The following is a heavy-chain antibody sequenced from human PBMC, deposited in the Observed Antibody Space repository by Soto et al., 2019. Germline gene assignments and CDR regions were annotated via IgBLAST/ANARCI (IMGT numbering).Heavy chain of an antibody. V-gene: IGHV3-72*01. CDR1: GFTFSDYY. CDR3: VRSLPGTTSFDY. CDR2: SRDKGNSYST. D-gene: IGHD1-7*01. J-gene: IGHJ4*02. Sequence: EVQLVESGGNLVQPGGSLRLSCAGSGFTFSDYYIDWVRQAPGKGLEWVDRSRDKGNSYSTDYGASVRGRFTVSRDGSKSSLYLQMNSLETWDTALYYCVRSLPGTTSFDYWGRGTVVTVSS.